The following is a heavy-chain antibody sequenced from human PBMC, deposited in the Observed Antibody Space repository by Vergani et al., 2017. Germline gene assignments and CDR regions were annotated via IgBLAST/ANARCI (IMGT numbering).Heavy chain of an antibody. D-gene: IGHD4-17*01. Sequence: EVQLVQSGAEVMKPGATMKISCKVSGYTFTDHYMHWVKQAPGKGLEWMGLVDPEDGETIYAEKFKGRVTIAADTSTDTAHLELSSLRSEDTAVYYCATPQTVTTGGMEVGGQGTTVIVSS. CDR3: ATPQTVTTGGMEV. J-gene: IGHJ6*02. V-gene: IGHV1-69-2*01. CDR1: GYTFTDHY. CDR2: VDPEDGET.